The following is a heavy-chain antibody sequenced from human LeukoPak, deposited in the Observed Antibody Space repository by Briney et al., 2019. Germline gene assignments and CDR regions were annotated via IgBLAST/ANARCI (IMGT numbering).Heavy chain of an antibody. D-gene: IGHD3-3*01. CDR1: GYTFISYT. CDR2: INGGNGNT. V-gene: IGHV1-3*01. J-gene: IGHJ6*02. Sequence: ASVKISCKASGYTFISYTLHWVRQAPGQRLEWMGWINGGNGNTKFSQKFQGRVTMTRDTSTSTVYMELSSLRSEDTAVYYCARGPDYDFWSGDRREDLGMDVWGQGTTVTVSS. CDR3: ARGPDYDFWSGDRREDLGMDV.